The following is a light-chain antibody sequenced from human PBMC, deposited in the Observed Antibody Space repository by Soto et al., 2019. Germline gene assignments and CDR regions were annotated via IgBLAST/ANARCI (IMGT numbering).Light chain of an antibody. CDR1: SSYIGGYIF. CDR2: DIN. V-gene: IGLV2-14*01. Sequence: SALSHPASVSGSPGQSITVSCTGTSSYIGGYIFVSWYQQHPGKAPKLMIYDINNRPSGVSKRFSGSKSGNTASLTISGLQAEDEADYYCVSYTARSSYVFGTGTKGTVL. J-gene: IGLJ1*01. CDR3: VSYTARSSYV.